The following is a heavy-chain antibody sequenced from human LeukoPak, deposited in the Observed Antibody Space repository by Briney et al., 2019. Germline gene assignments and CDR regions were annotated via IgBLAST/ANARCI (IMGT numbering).Heavy chain of an antibody. CDR3: ARGDCSATSCYYFDY. CDR1: GFSFSGHY. Sequence: GGSLRLSCAASGFSFSGHYMSWIRQAPGKGLEWISYISSTITTIYYADSVKGRFTISRDNAKHSLYLQMSSLRAEDTAVYYCARGDCSATSCYYFDYWGQGTLVTVSS. V-gene: IGHV3-11*04. D-gene: IGHD2-2*01. J-gene: IGHJ4*02. CDR2: ISSTITTI.